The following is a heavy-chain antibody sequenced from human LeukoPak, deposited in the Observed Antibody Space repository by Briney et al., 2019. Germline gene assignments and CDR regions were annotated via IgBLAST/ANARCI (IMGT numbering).Heavy chain of an antibody. CDR2: ISYDGSNK. D-gene: IGHD2-2*01. CDR1: GFTFSSYG. V-gene: IGHV3-30*18. J-gene: IGHJ6*02. Sequence: GGSLRLSCAASGFTFSSYGMHWVRQAPGKGLEWVAVISYDGSNKYYADSVKGRFTISRDNSKNTLYLQMNSLRAEDTAVYYCAKDGLRYCSSTSCYGYYGMDVWGQGTTVTVPS. CDR3: AKDGLRYCSSTSCYGYYGMDV.